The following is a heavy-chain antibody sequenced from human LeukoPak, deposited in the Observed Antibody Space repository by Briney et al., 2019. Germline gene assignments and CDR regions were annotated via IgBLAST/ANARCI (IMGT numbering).Heavy chain of an antibody. CDR1: GFSLSSYW. J-gene: IGHJ4*02. D-gene: IGHD2-2*02. Sequence: GGSLRLSCVASGFSLSSYWMNWVRQAPGKGLVWVALINTDGRTTTYADSVKGRFTVARDNAKNTLYLEMNRLRAEDTAVYYCARDNTYMFDYWGQGTQVTVSS. CDR3: ARDNTYMFDY. CDR2: INTDGRTT. V-gene: IGHV3-74*01.